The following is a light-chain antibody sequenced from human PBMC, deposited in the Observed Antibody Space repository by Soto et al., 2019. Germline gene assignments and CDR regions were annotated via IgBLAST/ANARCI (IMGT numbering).Light chain of an antibody. CDR2: GNS. J-gene: IGLJ2*01. V-gene: IGLV1-40*01. Sequence: QSVLTQPPSVSGAPGQRVTISCTGSSSNIGAGYDVHWYQQLPGTAPKLLIYGNSNRPSGVPDRFSGSKSSTSASLAITGLQAEGEADYYCQSYDSSLSGSVVFGGGTKVTVL. CDR3: QSYDSSLSGSVV. CDR1: SSNIGAGYD.